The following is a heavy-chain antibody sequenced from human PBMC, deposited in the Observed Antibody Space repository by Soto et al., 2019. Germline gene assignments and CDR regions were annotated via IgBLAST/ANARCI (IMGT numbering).Heavy chain of an antibody. D-gene: IGHD2-15*01. J-gene: IGHJ6*02. CDR1: GGTFSSYA. Sequence: ASVKVSCKASGGTFSSYAISWVRQAPGQGLEWMGGIIPIFGTANYAQKFQGRVTITADESTSTAYMELSSLRSEDTAVYYCARREVVVAATPGRYYYYGMDVWGQGTTVTVSS. V-gene: IGHV1-69*13. CDR3: ARREVVVAATPGRYYYYGMDV. CDR2: IIPIFGTA.